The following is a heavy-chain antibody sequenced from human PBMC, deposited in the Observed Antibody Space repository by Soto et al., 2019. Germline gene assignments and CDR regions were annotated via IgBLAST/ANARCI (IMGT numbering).Heavy chain of an antibody. CDR2: INGGNGNT. D-gene: IGHD1-1*01. CDR3: ARGKGMEENYYYYGMDA. V-gene: IGHV1-3*01. Sequence: ASVKVSCKASGYSFSTHSIHWVRQAPGQGLEWMGWINGGNGNTKYSQKFRDRVTITRDASASTGYMELSSLRSEDTAVYYCARGKGMEENYYYYGMDAWGQGTTVTVSS. CDR1: GYSFSTHS. J-gene: IGHJ6*02.